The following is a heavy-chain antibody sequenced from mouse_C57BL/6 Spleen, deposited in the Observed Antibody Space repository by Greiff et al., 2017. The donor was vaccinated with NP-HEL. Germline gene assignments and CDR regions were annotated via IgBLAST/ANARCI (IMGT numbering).Heavy chain of an antibody. Sequence: VQLQESGAELVRPGTSVKVSCKASGYAFTNYLIEWVKQRPGQGLEWIGAIYPGSGGTNYNEKFKGKATLTADKSSSTAYMQLSSLTSEDSAVYFCARRSTTVPFDYWGQGTTLTVSS. V-gene: IGHV1-54*01. CDR1: GYAFTNYL. D-gene: IGHD1-1*01. J-gene: IGHJ2*01. CDR3: ARRSTTVPFDY. CDR2: IYPGSGGT.